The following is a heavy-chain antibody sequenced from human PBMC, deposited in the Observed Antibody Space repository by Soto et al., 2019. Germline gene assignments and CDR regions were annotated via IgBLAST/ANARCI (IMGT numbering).Heavy chain of an antibody. V-gene: IGHV1-46*01. CDR1: GYTFTNYY. D-gene: IGHD2-2*01. CDR2: INPSGGST. Sequence: QVQLVQSGAEVKKSGASVKASCKASGYTFTNYYMHWVRQAPGQGLEWMGIINPSGGSTRFAQKFQGGVTLTRDTSTNKVYMEVSSLRSDDTAVYYCARDRCDTTSCYECDYWGQGTLVTVSS. CDR3: ARDRCDTTSCYECDY. J-gene: IGHJ4*02.